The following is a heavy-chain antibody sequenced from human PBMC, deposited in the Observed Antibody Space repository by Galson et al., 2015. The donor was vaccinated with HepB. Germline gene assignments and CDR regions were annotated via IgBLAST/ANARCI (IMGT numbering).Heavy chain of an antibody. CDR1: GFTFSSYA. Sequence: SLRLSCAASGFTFSSYAMSWVRQAPGKGLEWVSAISGSGGSTYYADSVKGRFTISRDNSKNTLYLQMNSLRAEDTAVYYCAKDLERQVRLLEWLSDKPYYYYGMDVWGQGTPVTVSS. CDR2: ISGSGGST. CDR3: AKDLERQVRLLEWLSDKPYYYYGMDV. V-gene: IGHV3-23*01. D-gene: IGHD3-3*01. J-gene: IGHJ6*02.